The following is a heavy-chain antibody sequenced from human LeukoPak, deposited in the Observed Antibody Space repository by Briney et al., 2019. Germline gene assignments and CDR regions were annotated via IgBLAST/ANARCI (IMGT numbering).Heavy chain of an antibody. J-gene: IGHJ4*02. Sequence: ASVKVSCKASGYTFTSYGISWVRQAPGQGLEWMGWISAYNGNTNYAQKLQGRVTMTTDTSTSTAYMELGSLRSDDTAVYYCARDLLWGGTKSSFDYWGQGTLVTVSS. V-gene: IGHV1-18*01. CDR3: ARDLLWGGTKSSFDY. CDR2: ISAYNGNT. D-gene: IGHD3-16*01. CDR1: GYTFTSYG.